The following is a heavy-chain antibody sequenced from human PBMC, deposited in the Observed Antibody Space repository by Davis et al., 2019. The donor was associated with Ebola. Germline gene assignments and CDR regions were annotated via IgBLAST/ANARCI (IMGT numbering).Heavy chain of an antibody. CDR2: ISYDGSNK. CDR1: GFTFSSYG. D-gene: IGHD3-10*01. Sequence: PGGSLRLSCAASGFTFSSYGMHWVRQAPGKGLEWVAVISYDGSNKYYADSVKGRFTISRDNSKNTLYLQMNSLRAEDTAVYYCAKDYDVLLWFGEPGFYGMDVWGQGTTVTVSS. V-gene: IGHV3-30*18. J-gene: IGHJ6*02. CDR3: AKDYDVLLWFGEPGFYGMDV.